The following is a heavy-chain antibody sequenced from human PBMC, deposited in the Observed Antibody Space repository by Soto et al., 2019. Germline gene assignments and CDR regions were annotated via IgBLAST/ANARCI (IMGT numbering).Heavy chain of an antibody. V-gene: IGHV3-74*01. CDR2: INSDGSST. CDR3: ARGAQGLVTDY. CDR1: GFTFSSYW. Sequence: EVQLVESGGGLVQPGGSLRLSCVASGFTFSSYWMHWVRQAPGKGLVWVSRINSDGSSTSYADSVKGRFTISRDNAKNTPYLQMNSLKAEDKAVDYCARGAQGLVTDYWGQGTLVTVSS. D-gene: IGHD2-15*01. J-gene: IGHJ4*02.